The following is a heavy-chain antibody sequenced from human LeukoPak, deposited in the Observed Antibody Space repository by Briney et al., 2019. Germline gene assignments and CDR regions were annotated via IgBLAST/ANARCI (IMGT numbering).Heavy chain of an antibody. V-gene: IGHV1-2*02. J-gene: IGHJ4*02. Sequence: GASVKVSCKASGYTFTGYYMHWVRQAPGQGLEWMGWINPNSGGTNYAQKFQGRVTMTTDTSTSTAYMELRSLRSDDTAVYYCARVASGYDIFQGENDYWGQGTLVTVSS. D-gene: IGHD5-12*01. CDR3: ARVASGYDIFQGENDY. CDR1: GYTFTGYY. CDR2: INPNSGGT.